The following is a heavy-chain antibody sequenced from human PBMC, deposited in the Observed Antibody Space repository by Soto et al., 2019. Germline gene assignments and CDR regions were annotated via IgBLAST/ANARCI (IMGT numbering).Heavy chain of an antibody. V-gene: IGHV1-2*02. J-gene: IGHJ3*02. D-gene: IGHD3-3*01. CDR2: INPATGAA. CDR1: GYPVTAYY. CDR3: ARGGGVGVAGSAAFEM. Sequence: QLHLVQSGAVVKKPGASVTVSCSASGYPVTAYYMHWVRQAPGRGLEWMGGINPATGAAKYTQTFQGRVTMTRDPSTSPVFMELSGLTSEDPAFFYCARGGGVGVAGSAAFEMWGQGTLVTVSS.